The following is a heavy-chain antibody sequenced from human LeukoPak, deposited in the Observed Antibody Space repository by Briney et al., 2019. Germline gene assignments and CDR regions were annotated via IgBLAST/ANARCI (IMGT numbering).Heavy chain of an antibody. Sequence: PSETLSLTCAVSGGSISSSNWWSWVRQPPGKGLEWIGEIYHSGSTNYNPSLKSRVTISVDKSKNQFSLKLSSVTAEDTAVYYCARESDGSSGWHTFFDYWGQGTLVTVSS. D-gene: IGHD6-25*01. CDR2: IYHSGST. CDR3: ARESDGSSGWHTFFDY. CDR1: GGSISSSNW. J-gene: IGHJ4*02. V-gene: IGHV4-4*02.